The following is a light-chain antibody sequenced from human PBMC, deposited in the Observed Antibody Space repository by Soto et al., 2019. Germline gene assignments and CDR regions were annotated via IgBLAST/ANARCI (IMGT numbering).Light chain of an antibody. J-gene: IGKJ5*01. Sequence: EFVLSQSPGTLSLSPGERATLSCRASQSLANSFIAWYQQKPGQAPRLLIYDAYNRATGIPPRFSGSGSGTDFTLTISSLEPEDSAVYYCQQRHRWPITFGQGTRLEI. V-gene: IGKV3-11*01. CDR3: QQRHRWPIT. CDR1: QSLANSF. CDR2: DAY.